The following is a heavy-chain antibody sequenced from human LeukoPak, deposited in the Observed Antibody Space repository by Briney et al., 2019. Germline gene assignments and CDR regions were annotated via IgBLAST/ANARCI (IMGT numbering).Heavy chain of an antibody. V-gene: IGHV4-4*07. CDR2: IYTSGST. J-gene: IGHJ4*02. D-gene: IGHD3-22*01. Sequence: SETLSLTCTVSGGSFTSYYWSWIRQPGGKGLEWIGRIYTSGSTNYNPSVKSPVTMSVDTSKNQFSLKLSSVTAADTAVYYCARDSSAGRGYYGYWGQGTLFTVSS. CDR1: GGSFTSYY. CDR3: ARDSSAGRGYYGY.